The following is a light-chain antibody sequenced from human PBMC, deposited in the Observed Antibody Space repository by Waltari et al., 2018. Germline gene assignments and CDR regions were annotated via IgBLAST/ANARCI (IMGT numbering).Light chain of an antibody. Sequence: QTVVNQEPYLSVSPGGTVTLTCALSSGSLPTTSHVSWYQQTPSQPPPPSRCKTMRRSSGIPAPFSGCSLWNRAALSITGAQADHESEYYCCVYMGSVIWVFGGGTKLTVL. CDR3: CVYMGSVIWV. V-gene: IGLV8-61*01. CDR1: SGSLPTTSH. CDR2: KTM. J-gene: IGLJ3*02.